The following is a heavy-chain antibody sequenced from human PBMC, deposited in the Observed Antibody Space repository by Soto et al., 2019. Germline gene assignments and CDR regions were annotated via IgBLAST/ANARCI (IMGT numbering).Heavy chain of an antibody. V-gene: IGHV1-2*04. Sequence: ASVKVSCKASGYTFTGYYMHWVRQAPGQRLEWMGWINPNSGGTNYAQKFQGWVTMTRDTSISTAYMELSRLRSDDTAVYYCARDSSSWYGYYYYGMDVWGQGTTVTVSS. J-gene: IGHJ6*02. CDR3: ARDSSSWYGYYYYGMDV. CDR1: GYTFTGYY. D-gene: IGHD6-13*01. CDR2: INPNSGGT.